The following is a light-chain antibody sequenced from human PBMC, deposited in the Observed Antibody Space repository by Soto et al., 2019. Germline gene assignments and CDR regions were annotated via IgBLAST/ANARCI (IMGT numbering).Light chain of an antibody. CDR2: DAS. V-gene: IGKV1-33*01. Sequence: DIQMTQSPSSLSASVGDRVTITCQASQDINIYLNWYQHKPGKAPKLLIYDASNLETGVPSRFSGSGFGTKFSFTISSLQPEDIATYNCQQYDNLPLTFGGGTKVVIK. CDR1: QDINIY. CDR3: QQYDNLPLT. J-gene: IGKJ4*01.